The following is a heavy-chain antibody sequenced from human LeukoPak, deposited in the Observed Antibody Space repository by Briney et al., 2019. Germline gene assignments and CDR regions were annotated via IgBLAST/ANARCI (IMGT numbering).Heavy chain of an antibody. V-gene: IGHV1-69*13. CDR1: GGTFSIYA. CDR3: ARDRPEHYYDSSGYGY. J-gene: IGHJ4*02. D-gene: IGHD3-22*01. CDR2: IIPIFGTA. Sequence: SVTVSFTASGGTFSIYAISWVRQAPGQGLEWMGGIIPIFGTANYAQKFQGRVTITADESTSTAYMELSSLRSEDTAVYYCARDRPEHYYDSSGYGYWGQGTLVTVSS.